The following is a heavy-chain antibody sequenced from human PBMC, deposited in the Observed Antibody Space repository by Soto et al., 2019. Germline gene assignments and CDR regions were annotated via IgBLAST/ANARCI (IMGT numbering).Heavy chain of an antibody. CDR3: ARIEMASIK. V-gene: IGHV4-31*02. J-gene: IGHJ4*02. CDR2: IYYTGST. Sequence: SETLSLTCSVSGASIRSGGYYWGWLRQSPGKGLEWIGHIYYTGSTFYSPSLKSRLTISLDTSKNQFSLDLRSVTAADTAMYYCARIEMASIKWGRGTLVTVSS. CDR1: GASIRSGGYY.